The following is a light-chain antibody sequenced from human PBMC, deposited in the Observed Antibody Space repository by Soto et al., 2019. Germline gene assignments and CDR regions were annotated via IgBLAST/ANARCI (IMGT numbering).Light chain of an antibody. CDR1: QSVSNY. Sequence: EIVLTSSPATLSLSPGERATLSCRASQSVSNYLAWYQQKPGQAPRLLIYDASSRATGIPGRFSGSGSGTDFTLTISSLEPEDFAVYYCQQRSNWPSITFGQGTRLEIK. CDR2: DAS. J-gene: IGKJ5*01. CDR3: QQRSNWPSIT. V-gene: IGKV3-11*01.